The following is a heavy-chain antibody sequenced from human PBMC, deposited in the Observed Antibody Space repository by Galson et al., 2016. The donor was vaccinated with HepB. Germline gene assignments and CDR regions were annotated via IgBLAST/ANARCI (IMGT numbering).Heavy chain of an antibody. CDR1: GFTFSSFA. J-gene: IGHJ6*02. V-gene: IGHV3-23*01. CDR2: ISGSGGTT. Sequence: ASGFTFSSFAINWVRQAPGKGLEWVSGISGSGGTTYHADSVKGRFTISRDNSKNTLYLQMNSLRAEDTAVYYCAGDGIQLGRRSYQSYYGLDVWGQGTTVTVSS. D-gene: IGHD1-1*01. CDR3: AGDGIQLGRRSYQSYYGLDV.